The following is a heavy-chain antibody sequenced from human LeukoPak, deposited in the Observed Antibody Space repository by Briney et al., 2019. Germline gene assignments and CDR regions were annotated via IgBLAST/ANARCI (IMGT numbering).Heavy chain of an antibody. CDR2: IMPMFGKA. J-gene: IGHJ4*02. CDR3: AGGRTDIVVVPATLRNYYFDY. V-gene: IGHV1-69*06. D-gene: IGHD2-2*01. Sequence: SVKVSCKASGGTFSSYDISWVRQAPGQGLEWMGGIMPMFGKANYAQKFQGRVTTTADKATSTAYMELSSLRSEDTAVYYRAGGRTDIVVVPATLRNYYFDYWGQGTLVTVSS. CDR1: GGTFSSYD.